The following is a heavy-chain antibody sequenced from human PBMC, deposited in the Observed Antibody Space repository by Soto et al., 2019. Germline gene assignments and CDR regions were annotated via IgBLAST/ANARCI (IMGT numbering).Heavy chain of an antibody. V-gene: IGHV1-69*01. Sequence: QVQLVQSGAEVKEPGSSVRVSCKASGGTFDNFIMNWVRQTPGRGLEWMGGIVPMLGTPTYAEKFKGRVTISATGSTGTMYMEVTSLRSEDTASYYRARNGTYSSSLRQHSGMDVWGQGTTVTVSS. CDR3: ARNGTYSSSLRQHSGMDV. D-gene: IGHD1-26*01. CDR1: GGTFDNFI. CDR2: IVPMLGTP. J-gene: IGHJ6*02.